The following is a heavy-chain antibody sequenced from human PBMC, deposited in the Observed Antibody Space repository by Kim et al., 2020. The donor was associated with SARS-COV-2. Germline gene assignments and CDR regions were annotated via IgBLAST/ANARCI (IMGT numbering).Heavy chain of an antibody. V-gene: IGHV7-4-1*02. Sequence: ASVKVSCKASGYTFTSYAMNWVRQAPGQGLEWMGWINTNTGNPTYAQGFTGRFVFSLDTSVSTAYLQISSLKAEDTAVYYCARLGSDYYDSSGYDYWGQGTLVTVSS. CDR2: INTNTGNP. CDR1: GYTFTSYA. D-gene: IGHD3-22*01. CDR3: ARLGSDYYDSSGYDY. J-gene: IGHJ4*02.